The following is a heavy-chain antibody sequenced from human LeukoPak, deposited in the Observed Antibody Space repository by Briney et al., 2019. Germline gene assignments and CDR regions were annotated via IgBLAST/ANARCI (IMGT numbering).Heavy chain of an antibody. Sequence: ASVKVSCKASGYTFTSYDINWVRQATGQELEWMGWMNPNSGNTGYAQKFQGRVTMTRNTSISTAYMELSSLRSEDTAVYYCARGRDIVVVPAANNFYYYGMDVWGQGSTVTVSS. J-gene: IGHJ6*02. CDR1: GYTFTSYD. CDR3: ARGRDIVVVPAANNFYYYGMDV. D-gene: IGHD2-2*01. CDR2: MNPNSGNT. V-gene: IGHV1-8*01.